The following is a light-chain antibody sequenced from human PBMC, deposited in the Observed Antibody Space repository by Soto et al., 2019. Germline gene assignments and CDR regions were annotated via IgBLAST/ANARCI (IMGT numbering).Light chain of an antibody. CDR2: DAS. CDR3: QQRSNWPPT. Sequence: EIVLTQSAAAVSLSPGERATLSCRRGRQIVSSYLAWYQQKPGQAPRLLIYDASNRATGIPARFSGSGSGTDFTLTISSLEPEDFAVYYCQQRSNWPPTFGQGTR. V-gene: IGKV3-11*01. J-gene: IGKJ5*01. CDR1: QIVSSY.